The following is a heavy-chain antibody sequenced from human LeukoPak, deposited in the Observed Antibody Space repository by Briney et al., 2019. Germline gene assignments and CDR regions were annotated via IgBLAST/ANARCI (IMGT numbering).Heavy chain of an antibody. Sequence: PSETLSFTGTGSGCTISSYYWSWMPPPPGQELEGLGYIYYSGSTNYNPSLKSRVTISVDTSKNQFSLKLSSVTAADTAVYYCASTLRLEQWLVRWTAEYFQHWGQGTLVTVSS. D-gene: IGHD6-19*01. J-gene: IGHJ1*01. CDR2: IYYSGST. CDR3: ASTLRLEQWLVRWTAEYFQH. CDR1: GCTISSYY. V-gene: IGHV4-59*08.